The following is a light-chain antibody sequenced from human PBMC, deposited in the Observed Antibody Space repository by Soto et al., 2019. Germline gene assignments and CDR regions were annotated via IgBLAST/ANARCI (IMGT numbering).Light chain of an antibody. Sequence: VLSQSPAILSLSPGERATLSCRASHSVPSTYFAWYQQKAGQPPRLLISGTSNRATGIPVRFSGSGSGTEFTLTISSLQSEDFALYYCQQYNNWPITFGQGTRLEI. V-gene: IGKV3-15*01. CDR3: QQYNNWPIT. CDR2: GTS. CDR1: HSVPSTY. J-gene: IGKJ5*01.